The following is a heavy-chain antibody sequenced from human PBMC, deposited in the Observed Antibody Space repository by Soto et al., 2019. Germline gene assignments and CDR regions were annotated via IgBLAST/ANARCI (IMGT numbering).Heavy chain of an antibody. CDR1: GYSFTGHY. CDR3: ARDQSVGAVNDAFDI. J-gene: IGHJ3*02. V-gene: IGHV1-2*04. Sequence: ASVKVSCKTSGYSFTGHYMHWVRQAPGQGLEWMGWINPNSGGTNYAQKFQGWVTMTRDTSINTVYMELSRLKSDDTAVYYCARDQSVGAVNDAFDIWGQGTLVTVSS. CDR2: INPNSGGT. D-gene: IGHD1-26*01.